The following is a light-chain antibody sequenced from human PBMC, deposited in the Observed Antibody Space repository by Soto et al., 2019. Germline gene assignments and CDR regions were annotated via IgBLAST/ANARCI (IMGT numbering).Light chain of an antibody. J-gene: IGKJ5*01. CDR2: DAS. CDR1: QDISNY. Sequence: DIQMTQSPSSLSASVGDRVTITCQASQDISNYLNWYQQKPGKAPKLLIYDASNLETGVPSRFSGSGSGTDFTFTITSLQPEDIATYYCQQYKHLITVRQGTRLEIK. V-gene: IGKV1-33*01. CDR3: QQYKHLIT.